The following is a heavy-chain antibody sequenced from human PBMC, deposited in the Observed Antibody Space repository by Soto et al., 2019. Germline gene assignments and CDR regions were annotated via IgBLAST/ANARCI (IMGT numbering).Heavy chain of an antibody. CDR2: IYYSGST. D-gene: IGHD4-4*01. CDR3: ARASSNFRLF. CDR1: GGSISSGGYY. V-gene: IGHV4-31*03. J-gene: IGHJ4*02. Sequence: SETLSLTCTVSGGSISSGGYYWSWIRQHPGKGLEWIGYIYYSGSTYYNPSLKSRVTISVDTSKNQFSLKLGSVTAADTAVYYCARASSNFRLFWGQGTLVTVPS.